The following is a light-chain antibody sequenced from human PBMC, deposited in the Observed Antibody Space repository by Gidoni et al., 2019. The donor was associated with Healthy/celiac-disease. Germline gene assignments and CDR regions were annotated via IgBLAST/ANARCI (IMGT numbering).Light chain of an antibody. Sequence: EIVFTHSPATLSSSPGERATLSCRASQSGSSSYLAWYQQKPGQAPRLLIYGASSRATGIPARFSGRGSGTEFTLTISRLESEDFAVYYCQQYGSSSWTFGQGTKVEIK. V-gene: IGKV3-20*01. J-gene: IGKJ1*01. CDR2: GAS. CDR3: QQYGSSSWT. CDR1: QSGSSSY.